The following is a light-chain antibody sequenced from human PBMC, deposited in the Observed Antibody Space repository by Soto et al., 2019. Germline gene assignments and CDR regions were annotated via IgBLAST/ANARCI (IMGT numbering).Light chain of an antibody. V-gene: IGKV3-20*01. CDR1: ENIYTN. CDR3: QQYGSSGT. Sequence: EIVMTPSPATLSVSPGERAPLSGRASENIYTNLAWYQQKPGQAPRLLIYGASSRATGIPDRFTGSGSGTDFTLTISRLEPEDFAVYYCQQYGSSGTFGQGTKVDIK. J-gene: IGKJ1*01. CDR2: GAS.